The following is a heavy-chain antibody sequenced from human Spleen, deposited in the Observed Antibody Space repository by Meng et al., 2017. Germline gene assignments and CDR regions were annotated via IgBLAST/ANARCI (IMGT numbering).Heavy chain of an antibody. D-gene: IGHD2-21*02. CDR1: GGTFNHYA. J-gene: IGHJ6*02. CDR2: MIPMFGTA. Sequence: SVNVSCKGSGGTFNHYAINWVRQARGQGLEWMGGMIPMFGTADYAQKFQGRVTMTADKSTSTAYMELSSLRSDDTAVYYCGRGPCSGGGCYSLVLYYGMDVWGQGTTVTVSS. V-gene: IGHV1-69*06. CDR3: GRGPCSGGGCYSLVLYYGMDV.